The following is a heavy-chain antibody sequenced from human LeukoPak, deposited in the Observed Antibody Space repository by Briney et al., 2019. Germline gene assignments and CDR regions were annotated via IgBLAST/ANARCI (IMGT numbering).Heavy chain of an antibody. D-gene: IGHD3-16*02. J-gene: IGHJ4*02. V-gene: IGHV3-11*04. CDR1: GFTFSDNY. CDR2: ISSSGSTI. CDR3: AKDYVWGSYRWESYFDY. Sequence: KSGGSLRLSCAASGFTFSDNYMSWIRQAPGKGLEWVTYISSSGSTIYYADSVKGRFTISRDNTKNSLYLQMNSLRAEDTAVYYCAKDYVWGSYRWESYFDYWGQGTLVTVSS.